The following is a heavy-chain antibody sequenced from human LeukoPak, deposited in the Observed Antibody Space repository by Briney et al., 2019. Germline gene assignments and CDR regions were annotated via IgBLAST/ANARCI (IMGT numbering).Heavy chain of an antibody. CDR2: IKSKTDGGTT. V-gene: IGHV3-15*01. CDR3: TTDREVTPDFDY. CDR1: GFTFSNAW. J-gene: IGHJ4*02. D-gene: IGHD2-21*02. Sequence: GGSLRLSCAASGFTFSNAWMSWVRQAPGKGLGWVGRIKSKTDGGTTDYAAPVKGRFTISRDDSKNTLYLQMNSLKTEDTAVYYCTTDREVTPDFDYWGQGTLVTVSS.